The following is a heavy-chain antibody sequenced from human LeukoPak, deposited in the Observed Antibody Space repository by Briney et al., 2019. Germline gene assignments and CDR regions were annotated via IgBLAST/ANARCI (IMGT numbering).Heavy chain of an antibody. CDR3: ARPYYDSSGYYSGFDP. CDR2: IYPGDSDT. J-gene: IGHJ5*02. D-gene: IGHD3-22*01. Sequence: PGESLKISCKGSGYSFTSYWIGWVRQMPGKGLEWMGIIYPGDSDTRYSPSFQGQVTISADKSISTAYLQWSSLKASDTAMYYCARPYYDSSGYYSGFDPWGQATLITVSS. CDR1: GYSFTSYW. V-gene: IGHV5-51*01.